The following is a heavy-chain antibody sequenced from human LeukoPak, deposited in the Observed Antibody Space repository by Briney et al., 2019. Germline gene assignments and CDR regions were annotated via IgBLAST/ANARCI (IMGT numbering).Heavy chain of an antibody. V-gene: IGHV4-30-4*08. CDR2: IYYSAST. D-gene: IGHD3-10*01. CDR1: GGSISSGDYY. CDR3: ARVRLLWFGEPGTVDY. J-gene: IGHJ4*02. Sequence: SETLSLTCTVSGGSISSGDYYWSWIRQPPGKGLEWIGYIYYSASTYYNPSLKSLVTISVDTSKNQFSLKLSSVTAADTAVYYCARVRLLWFGEPGTVDYWGQGTLVTVSS.